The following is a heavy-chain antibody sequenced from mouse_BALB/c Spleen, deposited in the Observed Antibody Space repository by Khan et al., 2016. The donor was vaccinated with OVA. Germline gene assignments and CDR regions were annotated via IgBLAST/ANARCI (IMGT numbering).Heavy chain of an antibody. CDR2: INPSTGYS. D-gene: IGHD1-1*01. V-gene: IGHV1-7*01. Sequence: QVQLQQSGTELAKPGASVKMSCKASGYTFTTYWIHWIKQRPGQGLVWIGYINPSTGYSDYNQKFKDKATLTADKSSSTAYMQLSSLTSEDSAVYYGATSGHYGSNYDYALDYWGQGTSVTVSS. J-gene: IGHJ4*01. CDR1: GYTFTTYW. CDR3: ATSGHYGSNYDYALDY.